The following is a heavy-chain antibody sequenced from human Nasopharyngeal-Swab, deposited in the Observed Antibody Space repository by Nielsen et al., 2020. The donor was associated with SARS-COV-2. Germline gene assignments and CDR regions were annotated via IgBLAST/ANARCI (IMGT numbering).Heavy chain of an antibody. Sequence: GESLKISCAASGFTVSSNYMSWVRQAPGKGLEWVSVIYSGGSTYYADSVKGRFTISRDNSKNTLYLQMNSLRAEDTAVYYCASNPQRGYSYGYPRVDYWGQGTLVTVS. D-gene: IGHD5-18*01. CDR3: ASNPQRGYSYGYPRVDY. J-gene: IGHJ4*02. V-gene: IGHV3-53*01. CDR2: IYSGGST. CDR1: GFTVSSNY.